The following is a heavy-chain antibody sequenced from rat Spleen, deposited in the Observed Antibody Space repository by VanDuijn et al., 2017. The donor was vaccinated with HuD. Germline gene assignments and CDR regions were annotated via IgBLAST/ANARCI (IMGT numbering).Heavy chain of an antibody. CDR3: ARQSIAPLDY. V-gene: IGHV5-22*01. Sequence: EVQLVESGGGLVQPGRSLKLSCTASGLSFSNYDMAWVRQAPTKGLEWVASISYEGSSTYYGDSVKGRFTISRDNAKSTLYLQMNSLRSEDTATYYCARQSIAPLDYWGQGVMVTVSS. CDR2: ISYEGSST. J-gene: IGHJ2*01. CDR1: GLSFSNYD. D-gene: IGHD1-2*01.